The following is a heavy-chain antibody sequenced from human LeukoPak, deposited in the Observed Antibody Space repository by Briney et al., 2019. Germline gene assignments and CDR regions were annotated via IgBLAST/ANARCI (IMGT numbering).Heavy chain of an antibody. Sequence: GGSLSLSCAASGFTFSSYGMHWVRQAPGKGLEWVAVISYDGSNKYYADSVKGRFTISRDNSKNTLYLQMNSLRAEDTAVYYCAKDLAYDSSGYLRDWGQGTLVTVSS. CDR1: GFTFSSYG. CDR2: ISYDGSNK. J-gene: IGHJ4*02. V-gene: IGHV3-30*18. D-gene: IGHD3-22*01. CDR3: AKDLAYDSSGYLRD.